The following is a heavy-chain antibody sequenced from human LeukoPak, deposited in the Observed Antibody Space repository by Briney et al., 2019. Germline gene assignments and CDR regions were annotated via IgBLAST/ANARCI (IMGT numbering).Heavy chain of an antibody. D-gene: IGHD3-22*01. V-gene: IGHV3-7*01. Sequence: GGSLRLSCAASGFTFSSYWTSWVRQAPGKGLEWVANIKQDGSEKYYVDSVKGRFTISRDNAKNSLYLQMNSLRAEDTAVYYCARERYYDSSGYLDYWGQGTLVTVSS. CDR1: GFTFSSYW. CDR3: ARERYYDSSGYLDY. CDR2: IKQDGSEK. J-gene: IGHJ4*02.